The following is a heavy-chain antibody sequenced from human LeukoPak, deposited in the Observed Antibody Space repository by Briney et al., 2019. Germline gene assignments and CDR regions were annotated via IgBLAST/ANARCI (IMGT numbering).Heavy chain of an antibody. CDR3: AKSSNYDILTGYLDY. CDR1: GFTFSSYA. Sequence: PGGPLRLSCAASGFTFSSYAMNWVRQAPGKGLEWVSGISAYGGSTYYADSVKGRFTISRDNSKNTLYLQMNSLRAEDTAVYYCAKSSNYDILTGYLDYWGQGTLVTVSS. CDR2: ISAYGGST. J-gene: IGHJ4*02. V-gene: IGHV3-23*01. D-gene: IGHD3-9*01.